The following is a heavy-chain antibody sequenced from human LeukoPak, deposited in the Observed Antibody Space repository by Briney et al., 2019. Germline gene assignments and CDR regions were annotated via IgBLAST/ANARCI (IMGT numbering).Heavy chain of an antibody. CDR3: AKTTAGYSSGRYPGWPVDY. V-gene: IGHV3-74*03. J-gene: IGHJ4*02. CDR1: GFTFSGYW. D-gene: IGHD6-19*01. Sequence: GGSLRLPCAASGFTFSGYWMHWVRQGPEKGLELVSRIDNDGHGILYADSVKGRFTTSRDNSKNTVYLQMNSLSTEDTAVYYCAKTTAGYSSGRYPGWPVDYWGQGTLVTVSS. CDR2: IDNDGHGI.